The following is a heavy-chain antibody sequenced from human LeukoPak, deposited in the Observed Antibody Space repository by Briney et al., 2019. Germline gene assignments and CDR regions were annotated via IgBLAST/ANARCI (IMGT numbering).Heavy chain of an antibody. D-gene: IGHD3-10*01. CDR3: ARDYYYGSGSYFSPRTPFDP. CDR2: INPNSGGT. Sequence: GASLKVSCKASGYTFTGYYMHWVRQAPGQGLEWMGWINPNSGGTNYAQKFQGRVTMTRDTSISTAYMELSRLRSDDTAVYYCARDYYYGSGSYFSPRTPFDPWGQGTLVTVSS. CDR1: GYTFTGYY. J-gene: IGHJ5*02. V-gene: IGHV1-2*02.